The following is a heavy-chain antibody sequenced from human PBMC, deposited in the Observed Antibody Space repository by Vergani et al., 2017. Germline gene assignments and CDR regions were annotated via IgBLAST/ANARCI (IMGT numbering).Heavy chain of an antibody. CDR1: GFTFSSYG. CDR2: IWYDGSNK. Sequence: QVQLVESGGGVVQPGRSLRLSCAASGFTFSSYGMHWVRQAPGKGLEWVAVIWYDGSNKYYADSVKGRFTISRDNSKNTLYLQMNSLRAEDTAVYYCTAVGATRARGYWGQGTLVTVSS. V-gene: IGHV3-33*01. J-gene: IGHJ4*02. D-gene: IGHD1-26*01. CDR3: TAVGATRARGY.